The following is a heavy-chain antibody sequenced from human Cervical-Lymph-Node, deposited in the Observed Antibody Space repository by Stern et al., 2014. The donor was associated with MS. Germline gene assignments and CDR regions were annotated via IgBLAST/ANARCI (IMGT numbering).Heavy chain of an antibody. CDR1: GAPIRSGHYY. CDR3: ARARGQTLFDY. Sequence: QVQLQESGPGLVKPSQTLSLTCTVSGAPIRSGHYYWTWIRQHAGKGLEWMGCISPPDITNYTPSLKSRVTMSVNTSKNQFSLTLPSVTAADTAVYYCARARGQTLFDYWGQGTLVTVSS. J-gene: IGHJ4*02. CDR2: ISPPDIT. V-gene: IGHV4-61*02.